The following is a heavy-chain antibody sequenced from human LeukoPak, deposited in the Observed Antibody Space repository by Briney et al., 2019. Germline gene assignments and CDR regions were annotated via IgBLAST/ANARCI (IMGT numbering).Heavy chain of an antibody. CDR2: ISSSSSYI. CDR1: GFTFSTYI. J-gene: IGHJ6*02. D-gene: IGHD2-2*01. Sequence: GGSLRLSCSASGFTFSTYIMHWVRQAPGKGLEWVSSISSSSSYIYYADSVKGRFTISRDNAKNSLYLQMNSLRAEDTAVYYCARRSSTTQEYYYYYGMDVWGQGTTVTVSS. V-gene: IGHV3-21*01. CDR3: ARRSSTTQEYYYYYGMDV.